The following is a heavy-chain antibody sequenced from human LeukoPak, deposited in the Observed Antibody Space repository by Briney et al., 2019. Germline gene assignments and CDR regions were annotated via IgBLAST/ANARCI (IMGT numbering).Heavy chain of an antibody. J-gene: IGHJ4*02. CDR2: ITSSSTTI. D-gene: IGHD5-18*01. CDR1: GFTFSSYT. Sequence: GGSLRLSCAASGFTFSSYTMNWVRQAPGKGLKWVSYITSSSTTIYYADSVKGRFTISRDNAKNSLYLQMNSLRDEDTAVYYCARDSWGRPYTTMSLYYFDYWGQGTLVTVSS. CDR3: ARDSWGRPYTTMSLYYFDY. V-gene: IGHV3-48*02.